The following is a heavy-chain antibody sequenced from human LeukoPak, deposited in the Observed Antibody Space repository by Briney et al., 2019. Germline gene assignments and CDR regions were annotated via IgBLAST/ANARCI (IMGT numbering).Heavy chain of an antibody. J-gene: IGHJ6*03. CDR2: INHSGST. V-gene: IGHV4-34*01. Sequence: SETLSLTCAVYGGSFSGYYWSWIRQPPGKGLEWIGEINHSGSTNYNPSLMSRVTISVDTSKNQFSLKLSSVTAADTAVYYCARLRAAAYYYYYYMDVWGKGTTVTVSS. CDR1: GGSFSGYY. CDR3: ARLRAAAYYYYYYMDV. D-gene: IGHD6-13*01.